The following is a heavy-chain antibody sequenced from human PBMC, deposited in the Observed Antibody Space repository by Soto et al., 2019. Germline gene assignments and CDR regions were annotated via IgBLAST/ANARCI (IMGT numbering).Heavy chain of an antibody. J-gene: IGHJ4*02. CDR3: ATLQLGREEVFDS. Sequence: GGSLRLSCAASGFTFKTYSMNWVRQAPGKGLEWVSYISETSIAIYYRDSVKGRFTVSRDNAKNTLYLQMNSLRDEDTAVYYCATLQLGREEVFDSWSQGTLVTVSS. V-gene: IGHV3-48*02. D-gene: IGHD1-1*01. CDR2: ISETSIAI. CDR1: GFTFKTYS.